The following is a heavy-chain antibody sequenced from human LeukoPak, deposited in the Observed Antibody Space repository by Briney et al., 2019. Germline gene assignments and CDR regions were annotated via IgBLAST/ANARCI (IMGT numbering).Heavy chain of an antibody. CDR1: GFTFRSYA. CDR3: TKEMDGSGWRYYDT. V-gene: IGHV3-23*02. Sequence: GGSLRLSCAADGFTFRSYAMSWVRQAPGKGLEWVSVKSRLTISRDNSQTTLYLQMNSLRGEDTAKYYCTKEMDGSGWRYYDTCGRRDLGTASS. J-gene: IGHJ4*03. D-gene: IGHD6-19*01.